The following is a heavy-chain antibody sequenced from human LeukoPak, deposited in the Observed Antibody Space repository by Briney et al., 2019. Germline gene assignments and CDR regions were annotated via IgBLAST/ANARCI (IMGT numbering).Heavy chain of an antibody. CDR2: ISGSGGNT. Sequence: GGSLRLSCAASGFTFSSYAMTWVRQAPGKGLEWVSGISGSGGNTYYGDSVKGRFTISRDNAKNTLYLQMNSLRAEDTAVYYCARGRTPDYWGQGTLVTVSS. J-gene: IGHJ4*02. CDR1: GFTFSSYA. CDR3: ARGRTPDY. V-gene: IGHV3-23*01. D-gene: IGHD2-15*01.